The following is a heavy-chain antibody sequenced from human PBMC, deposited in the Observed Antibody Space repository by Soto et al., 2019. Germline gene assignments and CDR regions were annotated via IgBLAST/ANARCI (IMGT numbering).Heavy chain of an antibody. Sequence: QSGGSLRLSCAASGSTFSSYAMSWVRQAPGKGLEWVSAISGSGGSTYYADSVKGRFTISRDNSKNTLYLQMNSLRAEDTAVYYCAKDNGDFGVVGHIDYWGQGTLVTVSS. CDR1: GSTFSSYA. CDR2: ISGSGGST. V-gene: IGHV3-23*01. D-gene: IGHD3-3*01. CDR3: AKDNGDFGVVGHIDY. J-gene: IGHJ4*02.